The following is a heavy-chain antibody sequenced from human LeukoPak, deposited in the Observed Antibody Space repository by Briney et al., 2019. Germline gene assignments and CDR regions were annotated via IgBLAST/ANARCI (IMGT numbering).Heavy chain of an antibody. Sequence: SVKVSCKASGFTFTTSAMQWVRQARGQRLEWIGWIVVDTGYTNYAQTFQERLTITRDMSTSTAYMDLSSLRAEDTAVYYCARGGAPYCSSTSCYEDRFDPWGQGTLVTVSS. V-gene: IGHV1-58*02. CDR2: IVVDTGYT. D-gene: IGHD2-2*01. J-gene: IGHJ5*02. CDR1: GFTFTTSA. CDR3: ARGGAPYCSSTSCYEDRFDP.